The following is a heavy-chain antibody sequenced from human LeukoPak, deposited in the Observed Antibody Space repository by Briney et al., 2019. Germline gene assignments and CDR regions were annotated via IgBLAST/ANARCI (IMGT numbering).Heavy chain of an antibody. CDR1: GFTFSSYA. CDR3: ARAIAAAGIPSDY. V-gene: IGHV3-30-3*01. J-gene: IGHJ4*02. Sequence: GRSLRLSCAASGFTFSSYAMHWVRQAPGKGLEWVAVISYDGSNKYYADSVKGRFTISRDNSKNTLHLQMNSLRAEDTAVYYCARAIAAAGIPSDYWGQGTLVTVSS. D-gene: IGHD6-13*01. CDR2: ISYDGSNK.